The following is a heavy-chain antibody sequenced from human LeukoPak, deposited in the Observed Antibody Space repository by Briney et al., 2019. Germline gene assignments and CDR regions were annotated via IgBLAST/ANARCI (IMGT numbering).Heavy chain of an antibody. Sequence: SETLSLTCSVSGDSVSSDRYYWTWIRQPPGKGLEWIGCIYSSGSINYNPSLESRVTILADTSRNQFSLKLTSVTAADTAVYYCARDFRYYGSGHSYRGVYFDYWGKGTLVTVSS. D-gene: IGHD3-10*01. J-gene: IGHJ4*01. CDR3: ARDFRYYGSGHSYRGVYFDY. CDR2: IYSSGSI. CDR1: GDSVSSDRYY. V-gene: IGHV4-61*01.